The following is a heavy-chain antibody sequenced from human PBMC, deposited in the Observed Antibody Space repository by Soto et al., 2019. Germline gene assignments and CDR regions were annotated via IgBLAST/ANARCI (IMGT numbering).Heavy chain of an antibody. CDR2: VSGSGGTT. J-gene: IGHJ5*02. Sequence: EVQLLDSGGGLVQPGGSLRLSCAASGFTFSSSAMSWVRQAPGKGLEWVSAVSGSGGTTYYADSVRGRFTISRDNSKNTLYLQMNSRRAEDKAIYFCARCTVDTIVTSGWCHYRDPWGQGTLVTVSS. D-gene: IGHD6-19*01. CDR3: ARCTVDTIVTSGWCHYRDP. V-gene: IGHV3-23*01. CDR1: GFTFSSSA.